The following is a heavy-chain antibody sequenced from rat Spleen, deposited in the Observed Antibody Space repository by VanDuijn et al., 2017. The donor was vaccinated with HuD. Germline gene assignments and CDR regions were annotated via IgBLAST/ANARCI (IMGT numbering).Heavy chain of an antibody. J-gene: IGHJ2*01. V-gene: IGHV3-1*01. CDR3: ARYGPGLMVIAD. CDR2: ISHSGST. D-gene: IGHD1-12*03. Sequence: EVQLQESGPGLVQPSHSLSLTCSVTDYSFTSTYWGWIRKFPGNKMEWIVHISHSGSTSYNQSLKSRISITRDTSKNQFFLQLNSGTTEDTATYCCARYGPGLMVIADWGQGVMVTVSS. CDR1: DYSFTSTY.